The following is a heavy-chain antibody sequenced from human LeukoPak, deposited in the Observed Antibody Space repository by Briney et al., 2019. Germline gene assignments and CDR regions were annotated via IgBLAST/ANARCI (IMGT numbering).Heavy chain of an antibody. CDR2: IDPNGGGT. V-gene: IGHV1-2*02. CDR1: GYTFTGYY. Sequence: ASVKVSCKASGYTFTGYYMHWVRQPPGQGLEWMGWIDPNGGGTKYAQKFQGRVTMARDTSISTAYMELSRLTSDDTAVYYCARGGGLAVAGIRFDYWGQGTLVTVSS. CDR3: ARGGGLAVAGIRFDY. J-gene: IGHJ4*02. D-gene: IGHD6-13*01.